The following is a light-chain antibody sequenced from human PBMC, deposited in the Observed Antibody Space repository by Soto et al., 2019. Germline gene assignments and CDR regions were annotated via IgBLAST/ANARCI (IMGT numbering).Light chain of an antibody. Sequence: EIVMTQSPATLSVSPGERVTLSCRATQSVSTNLAWYQQKPGQAPRLLIYSASTRATGIPARLSGSGSRTEFTLTISRLEPQDYAVYYCQQYGSALTWTFGRGTKVEIK. CDR2: SAS. CDR3: QQYGSALTWT. V-gene: IGKV3-15*01. CDR1: QSVSTN. J-gene: IGKJ1*01.